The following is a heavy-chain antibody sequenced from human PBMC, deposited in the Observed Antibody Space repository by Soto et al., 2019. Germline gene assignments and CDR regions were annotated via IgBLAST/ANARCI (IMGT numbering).Heavy chain of an antibody. D-gene: IGHD4-17*01. V-gene: IGHV3-33*01. CDR2: IWSDGNKR. CDR3: ARERINYGSAFGI. CDR1: GFMFTNHG. Sequence: PGGSLRLSCAASGFMFTNHGMHWVRQAPGKGLEWVAVIWSDGNKRYYADSVKGRFTISRDNAKNSLSLQMNSLRAEDTAVYYCARERINYGSAFGIWGQGTMVTVSS. J-gene: IGHJ3*02.